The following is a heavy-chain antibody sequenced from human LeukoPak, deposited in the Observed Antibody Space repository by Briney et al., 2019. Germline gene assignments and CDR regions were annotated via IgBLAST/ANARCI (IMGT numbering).Heavy chain of an antibody. CDR3: ARDPNGDYVGAFEM. Sequence: GGSLRLSCAASGFTFNNYAMIWVRQAPGRGLEGVSAIRSGGDGTLYADSVKGRFTISRDNSKNTLFLQMNNMRAEDTAVYYCARDPNGDYVGAFEMWGPGTKVTVS. D-gene: IGHD4-17*01. V-gene: IGHV3-23*01. CDR2: IRSGGDGT. J-gene: IGHJ3*02. CDR1: GFTFNNYA.